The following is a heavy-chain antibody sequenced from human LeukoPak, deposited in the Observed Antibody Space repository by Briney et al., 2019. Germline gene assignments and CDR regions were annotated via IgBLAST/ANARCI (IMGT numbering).Heavy chain of an antibody. V-gene: IGHV3-23*01. J-gene: IGHJ4*02. D-gene: IGHD6-19*01. CDR1: GFTFSSYA. CDR3: AKHPQKAVADATPRAGFDY. CDR2: ISGSGGST. Sequence: PGGSLRLSCAASGFTFSSYAMSWVRQAPGKGLEWVSAISGSGGSTYYADSVKGRFTISRDNSKNTLYLQMNSLRAEDTAVYYCAKHPQKAVADATPRAGFDYWGQGTLVTVSS.